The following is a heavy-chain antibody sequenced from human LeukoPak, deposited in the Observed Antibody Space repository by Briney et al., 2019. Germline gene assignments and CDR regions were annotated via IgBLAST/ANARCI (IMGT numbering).Heavy chain of an antibody. D-gene: IGHD2-21*02. CDR1: GGSISSSSYY. J-gene: IGHJ5*02. Sequence: KPSETLSLTCTVSGGSISSSSYYWGWIRHPPGKGLEWIGSIYYSGSTYYNPSLKSRVTISVDTSKNQYSLKLSSVTAADTAVYYCARPAGRAYCGGDCVRHWFDPWGQGTLVTVSS. CDR2: IYYSGST. CDR3: ARPAGRAYCGGDCVRHWFDP. V-gene: IGHV4-39*01.